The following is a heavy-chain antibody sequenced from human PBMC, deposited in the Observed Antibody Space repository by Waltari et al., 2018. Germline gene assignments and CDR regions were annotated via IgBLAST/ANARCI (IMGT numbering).Heavy chain of an antibody. CDR3: ARIYGSGTFIYMDV. J-gene: IGHJ6*03. Sequence: QVQLQESGPGLVKPSETLSLTSTVPGGSIISSYWSWIRQPAGKGLEWIGRIYPGATPYYNPSLQTRIMMSVDTSQNQFSLKLSSVTAADTAVYYCARIYGSGTFIYMDVWGKGTTVTVSS. D-gene: IGHD3-10*01. V-gene: IGHV4-4*07. CDR1: GGSIISSY. CDR2: IYPGATP.